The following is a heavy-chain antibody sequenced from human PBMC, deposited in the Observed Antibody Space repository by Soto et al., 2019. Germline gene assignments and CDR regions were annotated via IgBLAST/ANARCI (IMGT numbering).Heavy chain of an antibody. Sequence: GGSLRLSCAASGFPFSTYDMHWVRQATGKGLEWVSTIDTTGDTYYPDSVKGRFTISRENVKNSLYLQMSSLRAEDTAVYYCARTSSHTGGYMDVWGRGTTVTVSS. CDR1: GFPFSTYD. CDR2: IDTTGDT. D-gene: IGHD6-6*01. CDR3: ARTSSHTGGYMDV. V-gene: IGHV3-13*01. J-gene: IGHJ6*02.